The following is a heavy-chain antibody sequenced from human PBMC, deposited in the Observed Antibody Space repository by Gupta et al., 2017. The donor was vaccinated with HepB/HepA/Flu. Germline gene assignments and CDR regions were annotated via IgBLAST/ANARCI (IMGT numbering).Heavy chain of an antibody. CDR3: ARMRADHNNYVAYCFDP. CDR1: GFTFTTYW. Sequence: EVQLVESGGGSVQPGESLRLSCAASGFTFTTYWMSWVRQARGKGLEWVANINQEESKKYYVDAVKGRFSISKDNTNNSLFLQMNDLRAEDTSVYYCARMRADHNNYVAYCFDPWGQGTLVTVSS. V-gene: IGHV3-7*01. CDR2: INQEESKK. D-gene: IGHD3-16*01. J-gene: IGHJ5*02.